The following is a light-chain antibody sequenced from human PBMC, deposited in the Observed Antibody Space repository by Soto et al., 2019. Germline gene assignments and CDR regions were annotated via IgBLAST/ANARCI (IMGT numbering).Light chain of an antibody. J-gene: IGKJ3*01. Sequence: ENVLTQSPGTLSLSPGERATLSCRAGQSVSSSYLAWYQQKNGQAPRLLIYGASSRATGIPDRFSGSGSGTDFTLTISRLEPEDFAVYDCQQYGSLPPRGTFGPGTKGDIK. V-gene: IGKV3-20*01. CDR3: QQYGSLPPRGT. CDR1: QSVSSSY. CDR2: GAS.